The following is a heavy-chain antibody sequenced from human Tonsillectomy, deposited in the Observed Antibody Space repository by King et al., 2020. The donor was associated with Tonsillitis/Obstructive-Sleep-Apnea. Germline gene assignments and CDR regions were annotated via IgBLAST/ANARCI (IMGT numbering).Heavy chain of an antibody. CDR2: ISSSSTI. D-gene: IGHD2-2*01. V-gene: IGHV3-48*02. CDR3: ARGTLGYCSSTSCYGGYYYYYYMDV. J-gene: IGHJ6*03. CDR1: GFTFSSYS. Sequence: VQLVESGGGLVQPGGSLRLSCAASGFTFSSYSMNWVRQAPGKGLEWVSYISSSSTIYYADSVKGRFTISRDNAKNSLYLQMNSLRDEDTAVYYCARGTLGYCSSTSCYGGYYYYYYMDVWGKGTTVTVSS.